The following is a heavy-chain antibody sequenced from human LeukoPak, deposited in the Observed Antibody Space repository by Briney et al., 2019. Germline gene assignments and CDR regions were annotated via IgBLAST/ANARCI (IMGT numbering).Heavy chain of an antibody. CDR1: GGSFSGHY. J-gene: IGHJ4*02. CDR3: ARGTKWLEIDY. V-gene: IGHV4-34*01. D-gene: IGHD6-19*01. Sequence: SETLSLTCAVYGGSFSGHYWSWIRQPPGKGLEWIGEINHSGSTNYNPSLKSRVTISVDTSKNQFSLKLSSVTAADTAVYYCARGTKWLEIDYWGQGTLVTVSS. CDR2: INHSGST.